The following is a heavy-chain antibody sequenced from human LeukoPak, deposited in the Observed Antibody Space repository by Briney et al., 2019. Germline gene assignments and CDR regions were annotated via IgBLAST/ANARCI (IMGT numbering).Heavy chain of an antibody. V-gene: IGHV1-3*01. J-gene: IGHJ3*02. D-gene: IGHD3-16*02. Sequence: GASVKVSCKASGYTFTGYYMHWVRQAPGQRLEWMGWINAGNGNTKYSQKFQGRVTITRDTSASTAYMELSSLRSEDTAVYYCAREYGDYVWGSYRHKKHAFDIWGQGTMVTVSS. CDR1: GYTFTGYY. CDR3: AREYGDYVWGSYRHKKHAFDI. CDR2: INAGNGNT.